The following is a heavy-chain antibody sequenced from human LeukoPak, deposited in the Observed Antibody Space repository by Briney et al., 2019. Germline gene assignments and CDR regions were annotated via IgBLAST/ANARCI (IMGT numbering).Heavy chain of an antibody. Sequence: PGRSLRLSCAASGITFDDYAVYWVRHAPGKGLEWVSGVNWKTGNIGYADSVKDRFTTFRDYAKTSLYMQMNSLTTEDTALYYCTIRRFSGYDAAFDVWGQGTMVTVSS. V-gene: IGHV3-9*01. CDR1: GITFDDYA. CDR2: VNWKTGNI. J-gene: IGHJ3*01. D-gene: IGHD5-12*01. CDR3: TIRRFSGYDAAFDV.